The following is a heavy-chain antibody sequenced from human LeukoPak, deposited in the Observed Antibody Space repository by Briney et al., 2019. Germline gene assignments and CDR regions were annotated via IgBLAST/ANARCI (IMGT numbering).Heavy chain of an antibody. D-gene: IGHD3-10*01. Sequence: SPSETLSLTCTVSGYSINSGYYWGWIRQPPGKGLEWIASINHSGTTYYNPSLASRVTISVDTSKNQFSLRLTSVTVADKAGYYCPRNNFLLIRGVAENYYYYYMDVWGKGTTVTISS. CDR1: GYSINSGYY. V-gene: IGHV4-38-2*02. CDR3: PRNNFLLIRGVAENYYYYYMDV. CDR2: INHSGTT. J-gene: IGHJ6*03.